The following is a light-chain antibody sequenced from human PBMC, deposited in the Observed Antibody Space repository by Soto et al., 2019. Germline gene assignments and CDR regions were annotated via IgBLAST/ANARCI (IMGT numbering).Light chain of an antibody. CDR2: DVT. CDR1: SSDVGGNNY. V-gene: IGLV2-11*01. J-gene: IGLJ1*01. CDR3: GSYAGSSDKYV. Sequence: QSALTQPRSVSGSPGQSVTISCTGTSSDVGGNNYVSWYRHYPGKAPKLMIYDVTKRPSGVPDRFSGSKSGNTASLTISGLQAEDEADYYCGSYAGSSDKYVFGAGTKLTVL.